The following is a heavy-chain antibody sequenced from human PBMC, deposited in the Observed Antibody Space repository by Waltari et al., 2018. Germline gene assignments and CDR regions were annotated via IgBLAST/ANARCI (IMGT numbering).Heavy chain of an antibody. CDR1: GFSVISNY. CDR3: ARENSGSYGEFDF. Sequence: EVQMVETGGGLIQPGGSLRLSCAVTGFSVISNYMTWVRQPPGKGVEWVEYSYSGGSTYYAEAVKGRFTISRDNSKNTLYLQMNNLRAEDTAVYYCARENSGSYGEFDFWGQGTLVTVSS. D-gene: IGHD1-26*01. J-gene: IGHJ4*02. V-gene: IGHV3-53*02. CDR2: SYSGGST.